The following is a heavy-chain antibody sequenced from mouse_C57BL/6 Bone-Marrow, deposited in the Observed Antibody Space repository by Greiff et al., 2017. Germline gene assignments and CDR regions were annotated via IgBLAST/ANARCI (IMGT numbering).Heavy chain of an antibody. CDR1: GYTFTSYW. V-gene: IGHV1-52*01. Sequence: VQLQQPGAELVRPGSSVKLSCKASGYTFTSYWMHWVKQRPIKGLEWIGNINPSDSDTHYNQKFKDKATLTVDKSSSTAYMQLSSLTSEVTSVYYCARSYYYGSSSVAYWGQGTLVTVSA. CDR3: ARSYYYGSSSVAY. J-gene: IGHJ3*01. CDR2: INPSDSDT. D-gene: IGHD1-1*01.